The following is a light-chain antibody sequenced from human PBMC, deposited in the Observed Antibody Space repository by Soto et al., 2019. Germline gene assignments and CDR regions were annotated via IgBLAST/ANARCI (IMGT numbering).Light chain of an antibody. V-gene: IGKV1-39*01. J-gene: IGKJ1*01. Sequence: DIQMTQSPSSLSASVGDRVTITCRASQSISSSLTWYQQKPGKVPKLLIYAASSLQGGVPSRFSGSGSGTDFTLTISSLQTEDFATYYCQQSYSTPPTFGQGTKVEIK. CDR2: AAS. CDR3: QQSYSTPPT. CDR1: QSISSS.